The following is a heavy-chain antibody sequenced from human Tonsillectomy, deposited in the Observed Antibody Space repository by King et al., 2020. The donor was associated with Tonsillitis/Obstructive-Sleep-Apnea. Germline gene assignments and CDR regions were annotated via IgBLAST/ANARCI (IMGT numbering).Heavy chain of an antibody. CDR1: GFTFSSYC. D-gene: IGHD1-26*01. Sequence: VQLVESGGGLVQPGGSLRLSCAASGFTFSSYCINLVPQAPGKGLEWVSYISRSSDTMYYPDFVKGRFTISRDNAKNSLFLQMNSLRDEDTAVYYCARHQGGSYYWYFDLWGRGTLVTVSS. CDR3: ARHQGGSYYWYFDL. V-gene: IGHV3-48*02. CDR2: ISRSSDTM. J-gene: IGHJ2*01.